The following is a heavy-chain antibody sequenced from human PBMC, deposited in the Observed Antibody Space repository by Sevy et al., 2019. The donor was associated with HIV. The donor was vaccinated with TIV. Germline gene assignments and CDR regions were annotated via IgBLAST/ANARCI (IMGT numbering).Heavy chain of an antibody. Sequence: GGSLRLSCAASGFTFNSNAMSWVRQAPGKGLEWVSIISDSGGSTIYAGSVKGRFTISKDNSKNTVFLQMNNLRVDDPAVYYCAKGRRPNCGGDCFSRVFDYWGQGTLVTVSS. V-gene: IGHV3-23*01. CDR1: GFTFNSNA. CDR3: AKGRRPNCGGDCFSRVFDY. D-gene: IGHD2-21*02. CDR2: ISDSGGST. J-gene: IGHJ4*02.